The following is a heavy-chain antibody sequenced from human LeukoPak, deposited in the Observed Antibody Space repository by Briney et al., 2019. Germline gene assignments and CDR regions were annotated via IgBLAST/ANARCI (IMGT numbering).Heavy chain of an antibody. V-gene: IGHV1-69*13. D-gene: IGHD5-24*01. CDR2: IIPIFGTA. CDR1: GGTFSSYA. CDR3: ALEMATAGFDY. J-gene: IGHJ4*02. Sequence: ASVKVSCKASGGTFSSYAISWVRQAPGQGLEWMGGIIPIFGTANYAQKFQGRVTITADESRSTAYMELSSLRSEDTAVYYCALEMATAGFDYWGQGTLVTVSS.